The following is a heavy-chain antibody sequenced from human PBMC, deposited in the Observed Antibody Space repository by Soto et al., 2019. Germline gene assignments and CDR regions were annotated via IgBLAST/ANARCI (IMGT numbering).Heavy chain of an antibody. V-gene: IGHV2-5*02. CDR2: IYWDDDQ. CDR1: GFSLSNARMG. D-gene: IGHD4-17*01. CDR3: AHAGDYDLLSFDH. J-gene: IGHJ4*02. Sequence: SGPTLVNPTETLTLTCTVSGFSLSNARMGVSWIRQPPGKALEWLALIYWDDDQRYSPSLKDRLTISKDTSRSRVVLTISNMNPEDTGTYFCAHAGDYDLLSFDHWGPGTLVTVSS.